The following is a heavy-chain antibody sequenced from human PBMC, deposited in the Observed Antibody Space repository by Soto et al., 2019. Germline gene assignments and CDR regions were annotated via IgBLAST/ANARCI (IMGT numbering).Heavy chain of an antibody. CDR3: APLSVSLSGPYGIHV. V-gene: IGHV4-39*01. Sequence: PSETLSLTCSVSGYSVSSIDYYWAWIRQPPGKGLEWIGSMLYSGLTYYNPSLKSRVTLSVDTSKNQFSVRLNSVTASDTAVYYCAPLSVSLSGPYGIHVWGQGTTVTVS. D-gene: IGHD2-15*01. CDR1: GYSVSSIDYY. CDR2: MLYSGLT. J-gene: IGHJ6*02.